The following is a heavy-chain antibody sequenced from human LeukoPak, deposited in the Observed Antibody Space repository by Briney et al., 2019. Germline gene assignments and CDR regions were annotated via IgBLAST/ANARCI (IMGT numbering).Heavy chain of an antibody. CDR2: ISYDGSNK. CDR3: ALDGYNPHLGAFDI. Sequence: LSLTCTVSGGSISSRPYCWGWIRQPPGKGLEWVAVISYDGSNKYYADSVKGRFTISRDSSKNTLYLQMNSLRAEDTAVYYCALDGYNPHLGAFDIWGQGTMVTVSS. V-gene: IGHV3-30*03. J-gene: IGHJ3*02. D-gene: IGHD5-24*01. CDR1: GGSISS.